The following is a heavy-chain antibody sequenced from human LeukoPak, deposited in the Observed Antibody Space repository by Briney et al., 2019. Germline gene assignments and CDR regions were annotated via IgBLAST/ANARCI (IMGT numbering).Heavy chain of an antibody. D-gene: IGHD4/OR15-4a*01. CDR3: SGANLDYFGMDV. V-gene: IGHV3-7*03. CDR1: GFTFNNYW. CDR2: IKQDGSEK. Sequence: PGGSLRLSCVASGFTFNNYWMSWVRQAPGKGLEWVANIKQDGSEKYYVYSVKGRFTISRDNAKNSLYVQMNSLRAEDTAVYYCSGANLDYFGMDVWGRGTTVTVSS. J-gene: IGHJ6*02.